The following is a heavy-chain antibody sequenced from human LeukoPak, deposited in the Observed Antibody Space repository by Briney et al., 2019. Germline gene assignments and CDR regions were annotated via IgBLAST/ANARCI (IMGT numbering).Heavy chain of an antibody. CDR3: ATEGVGLTDAFDI. CDR1: GGTFSSYA. Sequence: ASVKVSCKASGGTFSSYAVSWVRQAPGQGLEWVGRIIPIFGTANYAQKFQGRVTITADKSTSTAYMELSSLRSEDTAVYYCATEGVGLTDAFDIWRQRTTVTVSS. J-gene: IGHJ3*02. CDR2: IIPIFGTA. V-gene: IGHV1-69*06.